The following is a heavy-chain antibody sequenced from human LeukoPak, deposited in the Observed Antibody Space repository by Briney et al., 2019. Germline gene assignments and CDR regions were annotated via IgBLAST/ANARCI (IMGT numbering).Heavy chain of an antibody. J-gene: IGHJ4*02. Sequence: GGSLRLSCAASGFTFDDYAMHWVRQAPGKGLVWVSRINSDGSSTSYADSVKGRFTISRDNAKNTLYLQMNSLRAEDTAVYYCARDALMVRGVIHDYWGQGTLVTVSS. CDR3: ARDALMVRGVIHDY. CDR1: GFTFDDYA. D-gene: IGHD3-10*01. CDR2: INSDGSST. V-gene: IGHV3-74*01.